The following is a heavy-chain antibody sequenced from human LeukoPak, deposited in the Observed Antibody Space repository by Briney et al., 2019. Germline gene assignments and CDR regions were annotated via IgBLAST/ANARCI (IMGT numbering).Heavy chain of an antibody. Sequence: ASVKVSCKASGYTFTSYDINWVRQATGQGLEWMGWMNPNSGNTGYAQKFQGRVTITRNTSISTAYMELSSLRSEDTAVYYCARGYSGSYWDQKEYYFDYWGQGTLVTVSS. CDR2: MNPNSGNT. CDR1: GYTFTSYD. D-gene: IGHD1-26*01. J-gene: IGHJ4*02. V-gene: IGHV1-8*03. CDR3: ARGYSGSYWDQKEYYFDY.